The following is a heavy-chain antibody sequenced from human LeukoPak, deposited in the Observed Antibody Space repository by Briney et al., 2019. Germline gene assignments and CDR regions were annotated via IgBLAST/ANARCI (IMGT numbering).Heavy chain of an antibody. CDR1: GGTFSSYA. CDR2: IIPIFGTA. J-gene: IGHJ4*02. V-gene: IGHV1-69*05. CDR3: ARQLLWFGEFKYYFDY. Sequence: ASVKVSCKASGGTFSSYAISWVRQAPGQGLEWMGGIIPIFGTANYAQKFQGRVTITTDESTSTAYMELSSLRSEDTAVYYCARQLLWFGEFKYYFDYWGQGTLITVSS. D-gene: IGHD3-10*01.